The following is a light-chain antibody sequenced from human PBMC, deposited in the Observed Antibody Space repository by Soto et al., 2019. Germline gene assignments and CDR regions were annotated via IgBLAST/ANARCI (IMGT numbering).Light chain of an antibody. CDR1: HSVTSSY. V-gene: IGKV3-20*01. Sequence: EIALTQSPGTLSLSPGERATLSFIASHSVTSSYLAWYQQKPGQAPRLLIYGASTRATGIPARFSGGGSGTDFTLTISRLEPEDFAVYYCQQFSSYPLTFGGGTKVDIK. CDR3: QQFSSYPLT. J-gene: IGKJ4*01. CDR2: GAS.